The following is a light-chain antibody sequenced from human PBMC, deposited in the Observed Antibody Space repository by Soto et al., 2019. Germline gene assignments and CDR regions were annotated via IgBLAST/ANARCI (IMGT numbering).Light chain of an antibody. V-gene: IGKV3-20*01. CDR1: QSVSSGY. CDR2: GAS. CDR3: QQYGSSPPYT. J-gene: IGKJ2*01. Sequence: EIVLTQSPGTLSLSPGERATLSCRASQSVSSGYLAWYQQKPGQAPRLLIYGASSRAPGIPDRFSGSGSGTDFTLTISRLGPEDFAVYYCQQYGSSPPYTFGQGTKLEIK.